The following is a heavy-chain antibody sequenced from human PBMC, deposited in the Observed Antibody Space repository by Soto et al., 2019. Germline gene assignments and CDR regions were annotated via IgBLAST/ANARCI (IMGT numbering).Heavy chain of an antibody. CDR3: ARLEGLATISYYFDF. CDR1: GDSINSDKYY. CDR2: IYFRGNT. Sequence: SETLSLTCSVSGDSINSDKYYWGWIRQPPGKGLEWIGSIYFRGNTYYNPSLQTRVTITLDKSKSQFSLKLNSVTAADSAVYFCARLEGLATISYYFDFWGQGALVTVSS. V-gene: IGHV4-39*01. J-gene: IGHJ4*02. D-gene: IGHD3-9*01.